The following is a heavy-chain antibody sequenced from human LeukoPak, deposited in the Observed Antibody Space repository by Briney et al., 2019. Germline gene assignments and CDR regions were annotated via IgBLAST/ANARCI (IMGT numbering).Heavy chain of an antibody. CDR1: GGSISSSSDY. J-gene: IGHJ4*02. CDR3: ARDRAIAAAGIDY. D-gene: IGHD6-13*01. V-gene: IGHV4-39*07. CDR2: IYYSGST. Sequence: SETLSLTCTVSGGSISSSSDYWGWIRQPPGKGLEWIGSIYYSGSTYYNPSLKSRVTISVDTSKNQFSLKLSSVTAADTAVYYCARDRAIAAAGIDYWGQGTLVTVSS.